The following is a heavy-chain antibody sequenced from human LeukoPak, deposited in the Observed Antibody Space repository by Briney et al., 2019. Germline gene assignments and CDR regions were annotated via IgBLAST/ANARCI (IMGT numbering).Heavy chain of an antibody. CDR3: ARAFKSGYSSGWQDTIDY. CDR1: GYTFTSYG. J-gene: IGHJ4*02. CDR2: ISAYNGNT. V-gene: IGHV1-18*01. D-gene: IGHD6-19*01. Sequence: ASVKVSCKASGYTFTSYGISWVRQAPGQGLEWMGWISAYNGNTNYAQKFQGRVTMTRDTSISTAYMELSRLRSDDTAVYYCARAFKSGYSSGWQDTIDYWGQGTLVTVSS.